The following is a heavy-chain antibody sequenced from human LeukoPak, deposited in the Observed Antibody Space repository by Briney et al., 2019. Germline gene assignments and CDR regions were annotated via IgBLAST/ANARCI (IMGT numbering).Heavy chain of an antibody. CDR3: ARVGDSYESRGYSDY. CDR1: GFRFGDYA. CDR2: IRGTTYGGTT. Sequence: GGSLRLSCTASGFRFGDYAVSWIRQAPGKGLEWVGFIRGTTYGGTTEYAASVKGRFSISRDESKSVAYLQIHSLKTDDTAVYYCARVGDSYESRGYSDYWGQGTLVTVSS. J-gene: IGHJ4*02. D-gene: IGHD3-22*01. V-gene: IGHV3-49*03.